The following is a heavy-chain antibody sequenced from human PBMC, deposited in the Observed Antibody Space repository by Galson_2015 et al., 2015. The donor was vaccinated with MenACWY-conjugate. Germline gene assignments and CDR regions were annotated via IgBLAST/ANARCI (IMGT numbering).Heavy chain of an antibody. CDR3: ARQYYYDSSGYYSRPGWHFDL. CDR2: IYYSGST. J-gene: IGHJ2*01. CDR1: GGSISSYY. D-gene: IGHD3-22*01. Sequence: SETLSLTCTVSGGSISSYYWSWIRQPPGKGLEWIGYIYYSGSTNYNPSLKSRVTISVDTSKNQFSLKLSSVTAADTAVYYCARQYYYDSSGYYSRPGWHFDLWGRGTLVTVSS. V-gene: IGHV4-59*08.